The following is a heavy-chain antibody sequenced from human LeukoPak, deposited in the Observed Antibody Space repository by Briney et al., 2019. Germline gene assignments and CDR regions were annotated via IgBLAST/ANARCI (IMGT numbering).Heavy chain of an antibody. CDR2: IGISGVST. V-gene: IGHV3-64D*06. CDR3: VKGQMDY. J-gene: IGHJ4*02. Sequence: GSLRLSCSASGFTFTSYAMHWVRQAPGKGLEYVSAIGISGVSTYYADSVKGRFTISRDNSKNTLYLQMSTLRAEDTAVYYCVKGQMDYWGQGTLVTVSS. CDR1: GFTFTSYA. D-gene: IGHD5-24*01.